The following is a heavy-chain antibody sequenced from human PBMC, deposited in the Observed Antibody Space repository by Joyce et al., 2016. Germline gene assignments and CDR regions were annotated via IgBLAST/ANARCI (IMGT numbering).Heavy chain of an antibody. CDR3: ARGPRSNWGLVWFDP. CDR1: GGSFSGYY. J-gene: IGHJ5*02. D-gene: IGHD7-27*01. V-gene: IGHV4-34*01. CDR2: IKHSGST. Sequence: QVQLQQWGAGLLKPSETLSLTCAVYGGSFSGYYWSWIRQPPGKGLEWIGEIKHSGSTNYNPSRKSRVTISVDTSKNQFSLKLSSVTAADTAVYYCARGPRSNWGLVWFDPWGQGTLVTVSS.